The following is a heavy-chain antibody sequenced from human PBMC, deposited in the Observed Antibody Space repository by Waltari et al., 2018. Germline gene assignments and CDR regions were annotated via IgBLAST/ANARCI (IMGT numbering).Heavy chain of an antibody. J-gene: IGHJ3*01. D-gene: IGHD6-19*01. CDR3: AKDSLYSSGWPDGFDV. CDR1: GFTFGSYA. V-gene: IGHV3-23*01. Sequence: EVQLLESGGGVVHPGGSLRLSCAAAGFTFGSYAMIWVRQAPGKGWEVVSGIRATGGTTYYRDSVKGRFTISRDNSKNTVYLQMNSPGVEDTAIYYCAKDSLYSSGWPDGFDVWGQGTKVTVSS. CDR2: IRATGGTT.